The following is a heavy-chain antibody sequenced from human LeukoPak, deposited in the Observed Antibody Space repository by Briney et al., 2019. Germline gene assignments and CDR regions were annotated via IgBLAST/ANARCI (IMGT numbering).Heavy chain of an antibody. V-gene: IGHV4-39*01. J-gene: IGHJ4*02. CDR2: IYYSGST. Sequence: PSETLSLTCAVSGGPISSSSYYWGWIRQPPGKGLEWIGSIYYSGSTYYNPSLKSRVTISVDTSKNQFSLKLSSVTAADTAVYYCARHLGVVVTFDYWGQGTLVTVSS. CDR3: ARHLGVVVTFDY. D-gene: IGHD3-22*01. CDR1: GGPISSSSYY.